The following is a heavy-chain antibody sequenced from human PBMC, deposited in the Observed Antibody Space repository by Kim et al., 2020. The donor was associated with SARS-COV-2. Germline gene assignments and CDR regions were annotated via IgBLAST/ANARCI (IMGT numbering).Heavy chain of an antibody. Sequence: GGANYALRFEGRATMTRDTSISTVYLEMTRLRSDDTAVYYCARSSLLDFDYWGQGTLVTVSS. J-gene: IGHJ4*02. D-gene: IGHD2-15*01. CDR2: GGA. V-gene: IGHV1-2*02. CDR3: ARSSLLDFDY.